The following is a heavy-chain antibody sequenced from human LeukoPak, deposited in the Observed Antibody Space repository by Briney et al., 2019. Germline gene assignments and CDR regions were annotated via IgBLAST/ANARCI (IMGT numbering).Heavy chain of an antibody. CDR1: GGSISSGGYY. V-gene: IGHV4-39*01. Sequence: SQTLSLTCTVSGGSISSGGYYWSWIRQPPGKGLEWIGSIYYSGSTYYNPSLKSRVTISVDTSKNQFSLKLSSVTAADTAVYYCARHKQQLDGIDYWGQGTLVTVSS. D-gene: IGHD6-13*01. J-gene: IGHJ4*02. CDR3: ARHKQQLDGIDY. CDR2: IYYSGST.